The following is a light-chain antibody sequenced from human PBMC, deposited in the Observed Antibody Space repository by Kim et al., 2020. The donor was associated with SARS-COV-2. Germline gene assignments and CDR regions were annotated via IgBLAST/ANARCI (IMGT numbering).Light chain of an antibody. J-gene: IGKJ5*01. CDR3: QQYGRSPIT. CDR2: GAS. Sequence: APRLLIHGASSRASGITDRFSGSGSGTDFTLTINRLESEDFAVYYCQQYGRSPITFGQGARLEIK. V-gene: IGKV3-20*01.